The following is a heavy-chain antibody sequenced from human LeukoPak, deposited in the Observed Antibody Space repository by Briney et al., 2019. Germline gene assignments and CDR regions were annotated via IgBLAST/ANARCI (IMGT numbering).Heavy chain of an antibody. Sequence: GGSLRLSCAASGFIFSTYSMNWVRQAPAKGLEWVSIIYSGGRTYCADSVKGRFTISRDNPKNTLYLQMSDLRAEDTAVYFCASHYYDSDGYQHLDNWGQGTLVTVSS. CDR2: IYSGGRT. CDR1: GFIFSTYS. D-gene: IGHD3-22*01. J-gene: IGHJ4*02. V-gene: IGHV3-66*04. CDR3: ASHYYDSDGYQHLDN.